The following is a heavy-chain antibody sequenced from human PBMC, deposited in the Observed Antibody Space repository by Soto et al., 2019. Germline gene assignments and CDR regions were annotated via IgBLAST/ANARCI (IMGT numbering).Heavy chain of an antibody. CDR3: ARESSIAVAAFDY. CDR2: INHSGST. Sequence: SETLSLTCAVYGGSFSGYYWSWIRQPPGKGLEWIGEINHSGSTNYNPSLKSRVTISVDTSKNQFSLKLSSVTAADTAVYYCARESSIAVAAFDYWGQGTLVTVSS. D-gene: IGHD6-19*01. V-gene: IGHV4-34*01. CDR1: GGSFSGYY. J-gene: IGHJ4*02.